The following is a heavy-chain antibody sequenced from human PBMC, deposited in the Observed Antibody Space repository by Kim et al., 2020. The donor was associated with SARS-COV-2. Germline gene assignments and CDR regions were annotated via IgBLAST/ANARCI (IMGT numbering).Heavy chain of an antibody. V-gene: IGHV1-8*01. CDR1: GYTFTYFD. J-gene: IGHJ5*02. CDR3: ARGRGNGDVSGTSTRVSRKNWVDP. Sequence: ASVKVSCKSSGYTFTYFDINWVRQATGQGLEWMGWMNPKTGDTNFAQKFQGRITMTMDTSINTAYMELSTLRPDDTAAYYCARGRGNGDVSGTSTRVSRKNWVDPGGQGTVVTVSS. CDR2: MNPKTGDT. D-gene: IGHD1-7*01.